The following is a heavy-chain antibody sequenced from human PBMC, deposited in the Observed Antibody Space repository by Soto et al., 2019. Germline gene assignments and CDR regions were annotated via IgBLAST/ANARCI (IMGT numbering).Heavy chain of an antibody. CDR3: ATDPLMAAAGTSYYYYGMDV. CDR2: FDPEDGET. V-gene: IGHV1-24*01. D-gene: IGHD6-13*01. CDR1: GYTLTELS. Sequence: QVQLVQSGAEVKKPGASVKVSCKVSGYTLTELSMHWVRQAPGKGLEWMGGFDPEDGETIYAQKFQGRVTMTEDTSTDTDYMEMSSLRSEDTAVYYCATDPLMAAAGTSYYYYGMDVWGQGTTVTVSS. J-gene: IGHJ6*02.